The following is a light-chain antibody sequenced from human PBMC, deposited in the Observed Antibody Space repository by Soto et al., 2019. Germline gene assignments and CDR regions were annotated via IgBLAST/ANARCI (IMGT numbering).Light chain of an antibody. Sequence: ESVLTQSPATLSLSPGEKATLSFRASQSVSSYLAWYQQKPGQAPRLLIYDASNRATGILARFSGSGSGTDLTLTISSLEPEDFAVYYCQQRSNGPPLTFGGGTKVDIK. V-gene: IGKV3-11*01. CDR3: QQRSNGPPLT. CDR1: QSVSSY. J-gene: IGKJ4*01. CDR2: DAS.